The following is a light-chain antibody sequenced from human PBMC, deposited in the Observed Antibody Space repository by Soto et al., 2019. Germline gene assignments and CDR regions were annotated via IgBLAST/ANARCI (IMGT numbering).Light chain of an antibody. CDR1: QSVSSSC. V-gene: IGKV3-20*01. CDR3: QQYVSSPWA. CDR2: GAS. Sequence: ELVFAQSPVTPSLSSGGDANLSCRASQSVSSSCLAWYQQKAGQAPRLLIYGASRRATGIPDRFSGSGSGTDFTLTISRLEPEDFAVYYCQQYVSSPWAFGQGTKVDI. J-gene: IGKJ1*01.